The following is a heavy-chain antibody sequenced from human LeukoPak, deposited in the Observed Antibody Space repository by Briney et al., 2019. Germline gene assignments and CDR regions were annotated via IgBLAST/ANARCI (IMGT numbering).Heavy chain of an antibody. J-gene: IGHJ3*02. CDR2: INTDATRS. V-gene: IGHV3-74*01. CDR3: ARDRRLGVRGVGHAFDI. D-gene: IGHD3-10*01. Sequence: GGSLGLSCAASGFTFTNYWMHWVRRAPGKGLVWVSCINTDATRSYYADSVKGRFTISRDNARNTVYLQMNSLRAEDTAVYYCARDRRLGVRGVGHAFDIWGQGTMVTVSS. CDR1: GFTFTNYW.